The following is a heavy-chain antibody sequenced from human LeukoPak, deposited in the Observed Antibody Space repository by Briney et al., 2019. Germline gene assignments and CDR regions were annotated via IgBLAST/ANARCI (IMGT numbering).Heavy chain of an antibody. J-gene: IGHJ4*02. CDR2: FYPGDSDT. V-gene: IGHV5-51*01. CDR1: GYSFTNYW. Sequence: GESLKISCQGSGYSFTNYWIAWVRQMPGKGLERMGIFYPGDSDTRYSPSFKGQVTISDDKSITTAYLQWSSLKASDTAMYYCARGRGGPPTDFDYWGQGTLVTVSS. D-gene: IGHD2-15*01. CDR3: ARGRGGPPTDFDY.